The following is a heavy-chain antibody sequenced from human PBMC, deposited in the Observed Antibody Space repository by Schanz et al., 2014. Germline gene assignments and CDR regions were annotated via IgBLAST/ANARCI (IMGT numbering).Heavy chain of an antibody. V-gene: IGHV3-23*01. CDR3: ARDRRNADLDY. CDR2: ISGSGGST. D-gene: IGHD1-1*01. J-gene: IGHJ4*02. Sequence: EVQLLESGGGLVQPGGSLRLSCAASGFTFSSYAMSWVRQAPGKGLEWVSAISGSGGSTYYADSVKGRFTISRDNTKNSLFLQLNSLRADDTAVYYCARDRRNADLDYWGQGTLVTVSS. CDR1: GFTFSSYA.